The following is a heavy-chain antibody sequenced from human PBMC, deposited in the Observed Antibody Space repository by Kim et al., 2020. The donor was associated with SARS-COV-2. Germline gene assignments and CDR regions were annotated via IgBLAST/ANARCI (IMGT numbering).Heavy chain of an antibody. V-gene: IGHV3-30-3*01. CDR3: ARSPPYRSGYDRYFDY. CDR2: ISYDGSNK. D-gene: IGHD5-12*01. Sequence: GGSLRLSCAASGFTFSSYAMHWVRQAPGKGLEWVAVISYDGSNKYYADSVKGRFTISRDNSKNTLYLQMNSLRAEDTAVYYCARSPPYRSGYDRYFDYWGQGTLVTVSS. J-gene: IGHJ4*02. CDR1: GFTFSSYA.